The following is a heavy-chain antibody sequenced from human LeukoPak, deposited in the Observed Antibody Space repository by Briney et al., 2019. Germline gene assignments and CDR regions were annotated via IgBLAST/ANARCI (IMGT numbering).Heavy chain of an antibody. V-gene: IGHV3-15*01. J-gene: IGHJ4*02. Sequence: GGSLRLSCAASGFTFSNAWMSWVRQAPGKGLDWVGRIRSKTDGGTADHAASVKDRFTISRDDSQNMLYLQMNSLKTEDTAVYYCSTWTDLYDYWGQGTLVTVSS. CDR2: IRSKTDGGTA. CDR1: GFTFSNAW. D-gene: IGHD3/OR15-3a*01. CDR3: STWTDLYDY.